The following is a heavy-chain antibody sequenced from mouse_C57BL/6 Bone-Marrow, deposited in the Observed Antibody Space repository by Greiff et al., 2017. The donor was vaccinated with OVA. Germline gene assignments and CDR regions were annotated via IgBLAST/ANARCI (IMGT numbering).Heavy chain of an antibody. CDR1: GYTFTDYA. CDR2: ISTYYGDA. J-gene: IGHJ2*01. D-gene: IGHD1-1*01. V-gene: IGHV1-67*01. CDR3: ARSHYYGSSYFDY. Sequence: QVQLQQSGPELVRPGVSVKISCKGSGYTFTDYAMHWVKQSHAKSLEWIGVISTYYGDASYNQKFKDKATMTVDTSSSTAYMQLSSLTSEDSAVYYCARSHYYGSSYFDYWGQGTTLTVSS.